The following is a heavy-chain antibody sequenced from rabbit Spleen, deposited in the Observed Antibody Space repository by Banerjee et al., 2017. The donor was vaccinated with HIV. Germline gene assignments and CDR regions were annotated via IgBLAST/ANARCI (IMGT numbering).Heavy chain of an antibody. CDR3: ARDSGSSFSSYGMDL. J-gene: IGHJ6*01. Sequence: QQQVEESGGGLVKPGGTLTLTCTVSGFSFNFYWICWVRQAPGKGLEWIACIDTGSSGFTYFASWAKGRFTISKTSSTTVTLQMTSLTAADTATYFCARDSGSSFSSYGMDLWGQGTLVTVS. V-gene: IGHV1S45*01. CDR2: IDTGSSGFT. D-gene: IGHD8-1*01. CDR1: GFSFNFYW.